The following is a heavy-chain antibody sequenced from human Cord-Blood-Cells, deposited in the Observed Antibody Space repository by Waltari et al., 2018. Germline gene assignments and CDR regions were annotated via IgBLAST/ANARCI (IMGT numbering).Heavy chain of an antibody. D-gene: IGHD6-13*01. CDR3: ARRDRAAAGTDY. CDR2: INYSGST. Sequence: QLQLQESGPGLVKPSETLSLTCTVSGGSISSSSYYWGWIRQPPGKGLEWIGSINYSGSTYYNPSLKSRVTISVDTSKNQFSLKLSSVTAADTAVYYCARRDRAAAGTDYWGQGTLVTVSS. J-gene: IGHJ4*02. V-gene: IGHV4-39*01. CDR1: GGSISSSSYY.